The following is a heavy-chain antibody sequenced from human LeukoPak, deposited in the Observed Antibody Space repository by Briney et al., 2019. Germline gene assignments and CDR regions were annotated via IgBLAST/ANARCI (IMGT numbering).Heavy chain of an antibody. Sequence: SETLSLTCAVSGGSVNCDPYFWGWFRQPPGKGLEWIGSVDPSGVTYNNPSLRSRLTMSVDTSKNQISLKLASVTAADTAVYYCARAGVAAAAKGWFDPWGQGTLVTVSS. CDR3: ARAGVAAAAKGWFDP. CDR2: VDPSGVT. CDR1: GGSVNCDPYF. J-gene: IGHJ5*02. V-gene: IGHV4-39*07. D-gene: IGHD6-13*01.